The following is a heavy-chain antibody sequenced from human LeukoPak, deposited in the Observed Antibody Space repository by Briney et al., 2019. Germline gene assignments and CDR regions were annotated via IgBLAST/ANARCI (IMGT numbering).Heavy chain of an antibody. Sequence: PGGSLRLSCAASGFIFSSYAMNWVSQAPGKGLEWVSGTSDRGDYTYYADSVKGRFTLSRDNAKNTLYLQMSSLRAEDTALYYCARDFDFWSAIWGQGTLVTVSS. CDR1: GFIFSSYA. CDR2: TSDRGDYT. CDR3: ARDFDFWSAI. J-gene: IGHJ4*02. V-gene: IGHV3-23*01. D-gene: IGHD3-3*01.